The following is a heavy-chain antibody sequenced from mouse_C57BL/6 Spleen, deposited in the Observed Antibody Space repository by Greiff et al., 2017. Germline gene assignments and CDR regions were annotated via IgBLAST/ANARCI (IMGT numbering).Heavy chain of an antibody. D-gene: IGHD2-3*01. V-gene: IGHV3-6*01. J-gene: IGHJ3*01. CDR2: ISYDGSN. Sequence: VQLKESGPGLVKPSQSLSLTCSVTGYSITSGYYWNWIRQFPGNKLEWMGYISYDGSNNYNPSLKNRISITRDTSKNQFFLKLNSVTTEDTATYYCAIYDGYFAYWGQGTLVTVSA. CDR1: GYSITSGYY. CDR3: AIYDGYFAY.